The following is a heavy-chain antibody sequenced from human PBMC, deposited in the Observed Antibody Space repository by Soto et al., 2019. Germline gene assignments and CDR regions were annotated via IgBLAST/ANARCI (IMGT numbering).Heavy chain of an antibody. CDR3: AKTGVSVVRGVPQGFDY. J-gene: IGHJ4*02. V-gene: IGHV3-30*18. CDR1: GFSFNSYG. D-gene: IGHD3-10*01. CDR2: ISYDGTNK. Sequence: QMQLVESGGGVVQPGRSLRLSCAASGFSFNSYGMHWVRQAPGKGLEWVAFISYDGTNKFYGDSVKGRFTISRDNSKSTLYRQMNSLRPEDTAVYYCAKTGVSVVRGVPQGFDYWGQGTLVTVSS.